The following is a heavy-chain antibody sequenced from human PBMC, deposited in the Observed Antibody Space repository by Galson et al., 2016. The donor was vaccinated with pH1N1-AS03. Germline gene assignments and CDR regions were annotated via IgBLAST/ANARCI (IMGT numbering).Heavy chain of an antibody. CDR1: GYTFTSYA. V-gene: IGHV1-3*01. D-gene: IGHD4-17*01. Sequence: SCKASGYTFTSYAMHWVRQAPGQGLEWMGWINAGNGDTKYSQKFQGRVTITRDTSASMAYMGLGILRSEDTAVYYCARSDYGDYVDYWGQGTLVTVSS. CDR3: ARSDYGDYVDY. J-gene: IGHJ4*02. CDR2: INAGNGDT.